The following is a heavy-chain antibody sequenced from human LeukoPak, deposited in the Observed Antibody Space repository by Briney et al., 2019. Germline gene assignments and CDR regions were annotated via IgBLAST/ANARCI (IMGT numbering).Heavy chain of an antibody. Sequence: GGSLRLSCAASGFTFNSYWMSWVRQAPGKGLEWVANIKQDGSEKYYVDSVKGRFTISRDNAKNSLYLQMNSLRAEDTAVYYCARGYDSSGYAYWGQGTLVTVSS. J-gene: IGHJ4*02. V-gene: IGHV3-7*01. CDR1: GFTFNSYW. D-gene: IGHD3-22*01. CDR2: IKQDGSEK. CDR3: ARGYDSSGYAY.